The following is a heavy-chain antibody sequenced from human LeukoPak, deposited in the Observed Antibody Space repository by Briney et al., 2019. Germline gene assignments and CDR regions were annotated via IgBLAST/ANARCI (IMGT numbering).Heavy chain of an antibody. V-gene: IGHV3-48*03. CDR1: GPAFSSYE. D-gene: IGHD2-15*01. J-gene: IGHJ4*02. Sequence: PGGSLRLSCAASGPAFSSYEMNWVRQAPGKGLEWISYISDNGVTIYYADSVKGRFTISRDNAKNSLYLQMNSLSAEDTAVYYCAGELGYCSGGDYWGQGTLVTVSS. CDR2: ISDNGVTI. CDR3: AGELGYCSGGDY.